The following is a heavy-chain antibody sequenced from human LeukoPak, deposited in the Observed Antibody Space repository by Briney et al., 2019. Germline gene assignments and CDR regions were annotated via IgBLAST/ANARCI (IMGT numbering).Heavy chain of an antibody. J-gene: IGHJ5*02. Sequence: QTGGSVRLSCAASGFTFSSYAMSWVRQAPGKGLEWVSAISGSGGSTYYADSVKGRFTISRDNSKNTLYLQMNSLRAEDTAVYYCAKGGDLLYNWFDPWGQGTLVTVSS. CDR1: GFTFSSYA. CDR3: AKGGDLLYNWFDP. D-gene: IGHD2/OR15-2a*01. CDR2: ISGSGGST. V-gene: IGHV3-23*01.